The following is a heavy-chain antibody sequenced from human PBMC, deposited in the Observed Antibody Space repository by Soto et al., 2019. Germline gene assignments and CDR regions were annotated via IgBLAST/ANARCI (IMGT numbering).Heavy chain of an antibody. J-gene: IGHJ4*02. CDR3: VKASTGTYGLFDY. V-gene: IGHV3-74*01. CDR1: GFTFSAYW. D-gene: IGHD3-10*01. Sequence: TGGSLRLSCAASGFTFSAYWMHWVRQVPGKGLVWVSRINGDGRSTSYAESVKGRFTITRDNAKNTLYLQMNSLRAEDTAVYYCVKASTGTYGLFDYWGQGTLVTVSS. CDR2: INGDGRST.